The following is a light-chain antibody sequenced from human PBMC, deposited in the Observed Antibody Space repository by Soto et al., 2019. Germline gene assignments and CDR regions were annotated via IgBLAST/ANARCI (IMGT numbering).Light chain of an antibody. CDR1: QSISTW. J-gene: IGKJ4*01. CDR2: KAS. CDR3: QQYNAYPLT. Sequence: DIPMTQSPSTLSASVGDRVTITCRASQSISTWLAWYQQKPGKAPKLLIYKASSLEGVVPSRFSGSGSGTEFNITISSLQPDDFATYYCQQYNAYPLTFGGGTTVEI. V-gene: IGKV1-5*03.